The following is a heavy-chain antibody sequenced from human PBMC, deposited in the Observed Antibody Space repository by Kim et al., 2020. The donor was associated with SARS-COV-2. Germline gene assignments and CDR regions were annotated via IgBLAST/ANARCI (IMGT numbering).Heavy chain of an antibody. D-gene: IGHD3-3*02. CDR3: AKDPRRHFAGPPDV. J-gene: IGHJ6*04. Sequence: ANSVKGRFTISRDNSKNTLYLQMNSLRAEDTAVYYCAKDPRRHFAGPPDVWGKGTTVTVSS. V-gene: IGHV3-30*02.